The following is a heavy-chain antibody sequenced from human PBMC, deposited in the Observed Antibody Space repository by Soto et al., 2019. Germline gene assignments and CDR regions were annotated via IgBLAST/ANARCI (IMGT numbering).Heavy chain of an antibody. CDR1: GFSLSTSGVR. Sequence: QITLKESGPTLVKPTQTLTLTCTFSGFSLSTSGVRVGWLRQPPGKSLEWLALIYWDGDKRYSPSLRSRLTITMDTSKDQVVLTMTNIEPVDTATFYCEHGHLTGWFDPWGQGTLVTVSS. V-gene: IGHV2-5*02. CDR2: IYWDGDK. CDR3: EHGHLTGWFDP. J-gene: IGHJ5*02. D-gene: IGHD3-9*01.